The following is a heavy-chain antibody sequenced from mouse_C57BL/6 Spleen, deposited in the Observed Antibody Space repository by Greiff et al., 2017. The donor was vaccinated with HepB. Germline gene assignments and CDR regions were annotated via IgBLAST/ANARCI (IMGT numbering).Heavy chain of an antibody. D-gene: IGHD1-1*01. CDR2: IYPGDGDT. CDR3: ARSGYYGSSSLAMDY. CDR1: GYAFSSYW. Sequence: QVQLQQSGAELVKPGASVKISCKASGYAFSSYWMNWVKQRPGKGLEWIGQIYPGDGDTNYNGKFKGKATLTADKSSSTAYMQLSSLTSEDSAVYFCARSGYYGSSSLAMDYWGQGTSVTVSS. V-gene: IGHV1-80*01. J-gene: IGHJ4*01.